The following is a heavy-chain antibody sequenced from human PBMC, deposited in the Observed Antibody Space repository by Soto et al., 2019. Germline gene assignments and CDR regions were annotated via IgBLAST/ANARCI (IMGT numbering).Heavy chain of an antibody. V-gene: IGHV4-34*01. CDR1: GGSFSGYY. D-gene: IGHD3-16*01. Sequence: SETLSLTCTVYGGSFSGYYWSWIRQPPGKGLEWIGEINHSGSTNYNPSLKSRVTISVYTSKNQFSLKLSSVTAADTAVYYCARGLGSYNWFDPWGQGTLVTVSS. J-gene: IGHJ5*02. CDR3: ARGLGSYNWFDP. CDR2: INHSGST.